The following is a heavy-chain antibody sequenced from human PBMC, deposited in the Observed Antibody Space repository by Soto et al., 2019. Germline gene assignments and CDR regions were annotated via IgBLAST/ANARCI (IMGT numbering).Heavy chain of an antibody. CDR2: IYYSGST. D-gene: IGHD2-8*01. CDR1: GDSLSSGGYY. Sequence: QVRLQESGPGLVRPSQTLSLTCTVSGDSLSSGGYYCSWIRQLPGKGLEWIGFIYYSGSTFYNPSLRSRVTMSADAAKNQISLKLSSVTAAETAVYYCAKTKTPHVRNGMDVWGQGTTVTVSS. J-gene: IGHJ6*02. V-gene: IGHV4-31*04. CDR3: AKTKTPHVRNGMDV.